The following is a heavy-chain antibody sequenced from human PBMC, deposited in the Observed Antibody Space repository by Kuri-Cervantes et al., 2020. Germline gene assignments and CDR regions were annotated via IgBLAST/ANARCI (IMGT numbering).Heavy chain of an antibody. D-gene: IGHD2-15*01. Sequence: ASVKVSCKASGYTFTSYYMHWVRQAPGQGLEWMGIINPSGGSTSYAQKFQGRVTMTTDTSTSTAYMELRSLRSDDTAVYYCARDAFLPRQYCSGGSCYPPDYWGQGTLVTVSS. CDR3: ARDAFLPRQYCSGGSCYPPDY. CDR2: INPSGGST. V-gene: IGHV1-46*01. CDR1: GYTFTSYY. J-gene: IGHJ4*02.